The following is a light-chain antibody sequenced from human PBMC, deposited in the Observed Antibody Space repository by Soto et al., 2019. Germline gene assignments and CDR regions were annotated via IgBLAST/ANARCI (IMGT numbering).Light chain of an antibody. V-gene: IGLV1-44*01. CDR1: SSNIGSNT. Sequence: QPVLTQPPSASGTPGQRVTISCSGSSSNIGSNTVNWYQQLPGTAPKLLIYSNNQRPSGVPYRFSGSKSGTSASLAISGLQSEDEADYYCAAWDDSLNAWVFGGGTKLTVL. CDR2: SNN. CDR3: AAWDDSLNAWV. J-gene: IGLJ3*02.